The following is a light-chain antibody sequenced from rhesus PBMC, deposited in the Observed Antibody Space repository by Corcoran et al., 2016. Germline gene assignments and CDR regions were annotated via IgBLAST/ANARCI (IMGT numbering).Light chain of an antibody. CDR3: QQHNNHPLT. Sequence: DIQMTQSPSSLSASVGDRVTITCRASQDISTYLAWYQQRPGKAPKLLIYAASTLQSGVPSRFSGSGSGTDFTLPITSLPPEDFATYFCQQHNNHPLTFGEGTKVELK. V-gene: IGKV1-25*01. J-gene: IGKJ4*01. CDR1: QDISTY. CDR2: AAS.